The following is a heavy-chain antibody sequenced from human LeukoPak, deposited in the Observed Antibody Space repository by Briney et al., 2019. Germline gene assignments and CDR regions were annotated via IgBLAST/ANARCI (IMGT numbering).Heavy chain of an antibody. V-gene: IGHV3-30-3*01. D-gene: IGHD5-24*01. CDR1: GFTFSSYA. CDR2: ISYDGSNK. CDR3: ARSWRREMAFDY. J-gene: IGHJ4*02. Sequence: GGSLRLSCAASGFTFSSYAMHWVRQPPAKGLEWVAVISYDGSNKYYADSVKGRFTISRDNSKNTLYLQMNSLRAEDTAVYYCARSWRREMAFDYWGQGTLVTVSS.